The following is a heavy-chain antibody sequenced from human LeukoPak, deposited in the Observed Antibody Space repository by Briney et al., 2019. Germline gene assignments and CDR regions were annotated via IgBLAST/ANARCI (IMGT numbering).Heavy chain of an antibody. J-gene: IGHJ3*02. CDR1: GGSISSSSYY. CDR3: ARVPHLYYYDSSGYYI. D-gene: IGHD3-22*01. Sequence: SETLSLTCTVSGGSISSSSYYWGWIRQPPGKGLEWIGSIYYSGSTYYNPSLKSRVTTSVDTSKNQFSLKLSSVTAADTAVYYCARVPHLYYYDSSGYYIWGQGTMVTVSS. CDR2: IYYSGST. V-gene: IGHV4-39*07.